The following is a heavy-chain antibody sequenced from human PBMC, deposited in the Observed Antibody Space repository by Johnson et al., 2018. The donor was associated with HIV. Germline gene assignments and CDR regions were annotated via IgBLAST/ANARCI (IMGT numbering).Heavy chain of an antibody. CDR2: ISYAGSNK. CDR3: ARALVDDAFDI. D-gene: IGHD1-26*01. CDR1: GFSFSSYA. J-gene: IGHJ3*02. Sequence: VLLVESGGGVVQPGRSLRLSCAASGFSFSSYAMHWVRQSPGKGLEWVAVISYAGSNKYYADSVKGRFTISRDNSKNTLYLQMNSLRAEDTAVYYCARALVDDAFDIWGQGTMVTVSS. V-gene: IGHV3-30-3*01.